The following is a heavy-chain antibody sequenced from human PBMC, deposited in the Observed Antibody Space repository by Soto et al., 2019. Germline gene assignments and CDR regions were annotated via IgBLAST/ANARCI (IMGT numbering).Heavy chain of an antibody. CDR2: ISSDGSST. CDR1: GFTFSNYW. J-gene: IGHJ6*02. V-gene: IGHV3-74*01. Sequence: EVQLVESGGGLVQPGGSLRLSCVASGFTFSNYWMYWVRQAPGKGLEWVSRISSDGSSTKNADLVKARFTISRDNAKDTLYLQMNSLSVEDTAVYYCVRVMSVFQERMVVWGQGATVTVSS. D-gene: IGHD2-21*01. CDR3: VRVMSVFQERMVV.